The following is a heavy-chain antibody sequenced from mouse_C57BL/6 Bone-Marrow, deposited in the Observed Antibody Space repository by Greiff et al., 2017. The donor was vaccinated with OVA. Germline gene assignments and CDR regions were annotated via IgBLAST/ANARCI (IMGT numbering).Heavy chain of an antibody. J-gene: IGHJ3*01. CDR1: GYTFTSYW. CDR3: TREYYGSSPAWFAY. V-gene: IGHV1-5*01. CDR2: IYPGNSDT. D-gene: IGHD1-1*01. Sequence: SGTVLARPGASVKMSCKTSGYTFTSYWMHWVKQRPGQGLEWIGAIYPGNSDTSYNQKFKGKAKLTAVTSASTAYMELSSLTNEDSAVDYCTREYYGSSPAWFAYWGQGTLVTVSA.